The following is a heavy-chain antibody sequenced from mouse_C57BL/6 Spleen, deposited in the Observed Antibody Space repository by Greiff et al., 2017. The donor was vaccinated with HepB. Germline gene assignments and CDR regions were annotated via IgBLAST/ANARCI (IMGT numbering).Heavy chain of an antibody. CDR2: IDPSDSYT. CDR1: GYTFTSYW. D-gene: IGHD1-1*01. J-gene: IGHJ2*01. V-gene: IGHV1-69*01. Sequence: QVQLQQPGAELVMPGASVKLSCKASGYTFTSYWMHWVKQRPGQGLEWIGEIDPSDSYTNYNQKFKGKSTLTVDKSSSTAYMQLSSLTSEDSAVYYCARDYYGSHLDYWGQGTTLTVSS. CDR3: ARDYYGSHLDY.